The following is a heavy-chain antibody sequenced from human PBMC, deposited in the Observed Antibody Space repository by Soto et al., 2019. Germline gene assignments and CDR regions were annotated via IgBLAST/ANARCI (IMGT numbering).Heavy chain of an antibody. V-gene: IGHV4-31*03. CDR3: SRGILV. CDR2: ISYGGST. D-gene: IGHD5-18*01. J-gene: IGHJ4*02. Sequence: QVQLQESGPGLVKPSQTLSLTCTVSGGSINSGGYCWSWIRQHPGKGLDWIGCISYGGSTSYNPARKSRVTLSVDTSKNQFSLKLSSVTAADPAVYYCSRGILVWGQGTLITVSS. CDR1: GGSINSGGYC.